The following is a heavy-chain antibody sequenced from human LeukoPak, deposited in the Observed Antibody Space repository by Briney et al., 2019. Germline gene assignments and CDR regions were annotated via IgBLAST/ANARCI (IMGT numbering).Heavy chain of an antibody. Sequence: GESLKISCKGSGYSFTSYWIGWVRQMPGKGLEWMGIIYPGDSDTRYSPSFQGQVTISADKSISTAYLQWSSLKASDTAMYYCARHGGDSSSWYLSWRRASVYNWFDPWGQGTLVTVSS. V-gene: IGHV5-51*01. D-gene: IGHD6-13*01. CDR2: IYPGDSDT. CDR1: GYSFTSYW. J-gene: IGHJ5*02. CDR3: ARHGGDSSSWYLSWRRASVYNWFDP.